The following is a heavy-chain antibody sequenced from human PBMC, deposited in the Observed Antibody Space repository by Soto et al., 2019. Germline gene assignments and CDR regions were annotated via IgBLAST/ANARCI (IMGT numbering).Heavy chain of an antibody. D-gene: IGHD4-17*01. J-gene: IGHJ6*02. Sequence: QVQLVQSGAEVKKPGSSVKVSCKASGGTFNIYDVSWVRHAPGQGLEWMGGIIPVFGTANYAQKFQGRVTISADESTSTAYMELISLRSEDTALYYCARGPDAVPTYGSYQYYGMDVWGQGTTVIVSS. CDR2: IIPVFGTA. CDR3: ARGPDAVPTYGSYQYYGMDV. V-gene: IGHV1-69*01. CDR1: GGTFNIYD.